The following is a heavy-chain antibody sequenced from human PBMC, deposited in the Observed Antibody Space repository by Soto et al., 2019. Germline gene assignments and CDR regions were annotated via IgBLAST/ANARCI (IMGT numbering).Heavy chain of an antibody. D-gene: IGHD2-8*01. Sequence: ASMKVSCKASGYTFTSYAMHWVRQAPGQRLEWKGWINAGNGKTKYSQKFQGRVTITRDTSASTAYMELSSLRSEDTAVYYCARSLGYCTNGVCPMDVWGQGTTVTVSS. V-gene: IGHV1-3*01. CDR2: INAGNGKT. CDR1: GYTFTSYA. J-gene: IGHJ6*02. CDR3: ARSLGYCTNGVCPMDV.